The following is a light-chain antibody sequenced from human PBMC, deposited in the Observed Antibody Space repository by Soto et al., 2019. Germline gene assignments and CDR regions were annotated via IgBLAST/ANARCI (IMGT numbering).Light chain of an antibody. Sequence: QSVLTQPPSVSGAPGQRVTISFTGSSSNIGAGYDVHWYQQRPGTAPKPLIFGNINRPSGVPDRFSGSKSGTSASLAITGLQAEDEGDYYCQSYDSTLSARYVFGTGTRPPS. CDR2: GNI. J-gene: IGLJ1*01. V-gene: IGLV1-40*01. CDR1: SSNIGAGYD. CDR3: QSYDSTLSARYV.